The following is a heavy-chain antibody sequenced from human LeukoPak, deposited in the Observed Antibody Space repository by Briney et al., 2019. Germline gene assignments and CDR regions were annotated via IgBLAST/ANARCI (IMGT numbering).Heavy chain of an antibody. CDR3: ARGQYSSSWYDYYYMDV. CDR2: INHSGST. D-gene: IGHD6-13*01. J-gene: IGHJ6*03. CDR1: GGSFSGYY. V-gene: IGHV4-34*01. Sequence: SETLSLTCAVYGGSFSGYYWSWIRQPPGKGLEWIGEINHSGSTNYNPSLKSRVTISVDTSKNQFSPKLSSVTAADTAVYYCARGQYSSSWYDYYYMDVWGKGTTVTVSS.